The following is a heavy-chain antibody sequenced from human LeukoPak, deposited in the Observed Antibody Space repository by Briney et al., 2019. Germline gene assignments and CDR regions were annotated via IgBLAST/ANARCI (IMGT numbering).Heavy chain of an antibody. V-gene: IGHV1-18*01. D-gene: IGHD2-2*01. J-gene: IGHJ5*02. CDR3: ARVGQGCSSIRCYWEDWFDP. Sequence: ASVKVSCKASGYSFTNYGITWIREAPGQGPEWLGWISGYNANAHYAQNVQGRVTLTTDTSTNTAYMELRGLTSDDTAMYYCARVGQGCSSIRCYWEDWFDPWGQGTLVIVSP. CDR2: ISGYNANA. CDR1: GYSFTNYG.